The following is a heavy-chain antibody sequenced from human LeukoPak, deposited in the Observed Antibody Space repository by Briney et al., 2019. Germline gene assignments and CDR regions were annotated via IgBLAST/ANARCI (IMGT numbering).Heavy chain of an antibody. Sequence: SETLSLTCTVSGGSISSGTYYWSWIRQHPEKGLEWIGNIYYSGSTYYNPSLKSRVTISLDTSKNQFSLKLSSVTAADTAVYYCTGAVVLTPMGFWYFDLWGRGTLVTISS. V-gene: IGHV4-31*03. CDR1: GGSISSGTYY. CDR3: TGAVVLTPMGFWYFDL. J-gene: IGHJ2*01. D-gene: IGHD2-21*02. CDR2: IYYSGST.